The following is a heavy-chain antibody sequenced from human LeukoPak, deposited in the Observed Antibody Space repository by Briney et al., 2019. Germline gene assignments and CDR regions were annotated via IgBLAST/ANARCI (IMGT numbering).Heavy chain of an antibody. D-gene: IGHD3-22*01. CDR3: ARYDSSGPYNAFDI. V-gene: IGHV4-39*01. CDR2: FFHSGTT. J-gene: IGHJ3*02. Sequence: PSGTLSLTCTVSGGSIRSSTYYWGWIRQPPGKGLEWIGTFFHSGTTYYNPSLKSRVAISVDTSKNLFSLKLNSVTAADTAVYFCARYDSSGPYNAFDIWGQGTMVTVSS. CDR1: GGSIRSSTYY.